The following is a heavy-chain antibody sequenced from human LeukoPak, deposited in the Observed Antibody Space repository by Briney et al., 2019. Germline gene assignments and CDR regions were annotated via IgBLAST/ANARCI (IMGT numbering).Heavy chain of an antibody. V-gene: IGHV4-4*02. J-gene: IGHJ4*02. D-gene: IGHD4-17*01. CDR1: GVSIISSHW. CDR2: IYHSGTT. CDR3: ATYFYGDYAYYYFDR. Sequence: SETLSLTCAFSGVSIISSHWWSWARQSPGKGLEWIGEIYHSGTTNYNPSLKSRVTMSVDKSKKQFSLNLSSVTAADTAVYYCATYFYGDYAYYYFDRWGQGTLVTVSS.